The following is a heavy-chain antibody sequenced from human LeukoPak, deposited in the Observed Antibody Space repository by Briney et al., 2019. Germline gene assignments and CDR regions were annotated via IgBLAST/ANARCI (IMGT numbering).Heavy chain of an antibody. D-gene: IGHD6-19*01. V-gene: IGHV3-21*01. Sequence: PGGSLRLSCAASGFTFSSYSMNWVRQAPGKGLEWVSSISSSSSYIYYADSVKGRFTISRDNGQNTLYLQMNSLRAEDTAVYDCAGGISVAYSFDYWGRGALVTVSS. J-gene: IGHJ4*02. CDR2: ISSSSSYI. CDR3: AGGISVAYSFDY. CDR1: GFTFSSYS.